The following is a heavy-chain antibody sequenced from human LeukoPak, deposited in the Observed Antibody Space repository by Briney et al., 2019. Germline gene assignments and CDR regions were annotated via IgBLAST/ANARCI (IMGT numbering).Heavy chain of an antibody. CDR3: ARADTDCRSTRCPIDY. J-gene: IGHJ4*02. Sequence: GGSLRLSCAASGFTFTNYGMHWVRQAPGEGLEWVALTWSDGSNKYYSDSVKGRFTISRDNSQDTLYLQMNRLTAEDTAVYYCARADTDCRSTRCPIDYWGQGTLVTVSS. CDR1: GFTFTNYG. D-gene: IGHD2-2*01. V-gene: IGHV3-33*01. CDR2: TWSDGSNK.